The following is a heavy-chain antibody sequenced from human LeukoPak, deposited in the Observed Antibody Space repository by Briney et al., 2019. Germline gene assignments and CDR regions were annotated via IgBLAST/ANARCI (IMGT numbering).Heavy chain of an antibody. CDR3: AKDQVPHQLRGRYYMDV. D-gene: IGHD2-2*01. CDR1: GFTFSSYA. CDR2: ISGSGGST. V-gene: IGHV3-23*01. Sequence: PGGSLRLSCAASGFTFSSYAMSWVRQAPGKGLEWVSAISGSGGSTYYADSVKGRFTISRDNSKNTLYLQMNSLRAEDTAVYYCAKDQVPHQLRGRYYMDVWGKGTTVTVSS. J-gene: IGHJ6*03.